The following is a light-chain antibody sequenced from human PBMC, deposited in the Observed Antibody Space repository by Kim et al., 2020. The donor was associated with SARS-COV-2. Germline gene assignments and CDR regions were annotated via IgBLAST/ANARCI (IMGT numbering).Light chain of an antibody. CDR1: SSDVGDFNC. CDR2: DVS. CDR3: SSYTSNSTHVV. V-gene: IGLV2-14*03. Sequence: QSALTRPASVSGSPGQSITISCTGTSSDVGDFNCVSWYQKHPGKAPKLMIYDVSNRPSGVSNRFSGSKSGNTASLTISGLQAEDEADYYCSSYTSNSTHVVFGGGTQLTVL. J-gene: IGLJ2*01.